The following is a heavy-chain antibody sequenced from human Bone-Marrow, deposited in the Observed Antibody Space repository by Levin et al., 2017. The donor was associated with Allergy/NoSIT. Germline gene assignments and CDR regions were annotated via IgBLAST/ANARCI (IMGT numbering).Heavy chain of an antibody. V-gene: IGHV1-46*01. J-gene: IGHJ5*02. CDR3: ARELYSSDSSSYSYVGWFDP. D-gene: IGHD3-22*01. CDR1: GYTFTSYF. CDR2: ISPTGGST. Sequence: ASVKVSCKASGYTFTSYFLHWARQAPGQGLDWMGVISPTGGSTNYAQRFQGRVSMTRDTSTSTVYMELSSLRSEDTAVYYCARELYSSDSSSYSYVGWFDPWGQGTLVTVSS.